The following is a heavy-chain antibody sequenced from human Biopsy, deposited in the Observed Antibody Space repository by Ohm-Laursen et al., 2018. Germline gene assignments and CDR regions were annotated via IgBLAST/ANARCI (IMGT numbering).Heavy chain of an antibody. Sequence: SPVKVSCKASGYTFTGQYLHWVRQVPGQGLEWMGWINPHSGTTKFAQDFQGRVTMTRDTSITTAYMELRRLRSDDTAVYYCAKGQDLRGGAEYFQHWGQGALVTVTS. CDR1: GYTFTGQY. J-gene: IGHJ1*01. CDR2: INPHSGTT. CDR3: AKGQDLRGGAEYFQH. V-gene: IGHV1-2*02. D-gene: IGHD2-15*01.